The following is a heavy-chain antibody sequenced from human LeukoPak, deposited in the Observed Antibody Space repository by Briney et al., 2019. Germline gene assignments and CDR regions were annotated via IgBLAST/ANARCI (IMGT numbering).Heavy chain of an antibody. CDR2: IKSKTDGGTT. J-gene: IGHJ4*02. V-gene: IGHV3-15*01. CDR1: GFTFSNAW. D-gene: IGHD4-17*01. CDR3: TRGGSYGDYEVDY. Sequence: SGGSLRLSCAASGFTFSNAWMSWVRQAPGKGLEWVGRIKSKTDGGTTDYAAPVKGRFTISRDDSKNTLYLQMNSLKTEDTAVYYCTRGGSYGDYEVDYWGQGTLVTVSS.